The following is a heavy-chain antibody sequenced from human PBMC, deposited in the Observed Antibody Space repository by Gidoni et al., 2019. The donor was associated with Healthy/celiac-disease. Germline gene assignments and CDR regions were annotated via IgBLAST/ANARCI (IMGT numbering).Heavy chain of an antibody. CDR3: AREGTYYYDSSGYYPLDY. CDR1: GFTFRIYR. CDR2: ISSSSSYI. J-gene: IGHJ4*02. Sequence: EVQLVESGGGLVKPGGSLRLSCAASGFTFRIYRMNWLRQAPGKGLEWVSSISSSSSYIYYAESVKGRLTISRDNAKNSLYMQMNSLRAEDTAVYYCAREGTYYYDSSGYYPLDYWGQGTLVTVSS. D-gene: IGHD3-22*01. V-gene: IGHV3-21*01.